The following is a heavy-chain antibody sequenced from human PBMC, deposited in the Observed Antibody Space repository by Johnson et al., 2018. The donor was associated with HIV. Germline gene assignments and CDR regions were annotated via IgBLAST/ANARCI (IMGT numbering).Heavy chain of an antibody. Sequence: VQLVESWGGLVQPGGSLRLSCAAAGFTFSNYWMHWVRQAPGKGLVWVSRISSDGSSTYYADSVKGRFTISRDNARNTMFLQMNSLRAEDTAVYYCARSGPNWAFDFWGQGTMVTVSS. CDR3: ARSGPNWAFDF. J-gene: IGHJ3*01. V-gene: IGHV3-74*02. CDR2: ISSDGSST. D-gene: IGHD1-1*01. CDR1: GFTFSNYW.